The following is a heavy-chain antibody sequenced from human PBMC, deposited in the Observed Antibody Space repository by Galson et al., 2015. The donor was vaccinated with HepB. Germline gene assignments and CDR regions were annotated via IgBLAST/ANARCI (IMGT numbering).Heavy chain of an antibody. J-gene: IGHJ5*02. Sequence: TLSLTCAVAGGSISSGGYSWSWIRRPPGEGLEWIGYIYHSGSTYSNPSSKCRLTIAVHRSKNQFSLKLSSVTAADTAVYYCAREIVIVPAAIYWSDPWRQGTLVAVSS. CDR1: GGSISSGGYS. CDR3: AREIVIVPAAIYWSDP. CDR2: IYHSGST. V-gene: IGHV4-30-2*01. D-gene: IGHD2-2*02.